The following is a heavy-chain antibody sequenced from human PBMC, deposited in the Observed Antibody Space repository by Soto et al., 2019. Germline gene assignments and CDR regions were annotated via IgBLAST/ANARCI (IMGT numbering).Heavy chain of an antibody. J-gene: IGHJ4*02. CDR3: ARERGRMESSGYTYGRHSHY. CDR1: VFTFSSYW. V-gene: IGHV3-7*03. Sequence: VGSLRLSCASSVFTFSSYWMSCVRDAPGKGLEWVANIKQDGSEKYYVDSVKGRFTISRDNAKNSLYLQMNSLRAEDTAVYYCARERGRMESSGYTYGRHSHYWRQGPLVNV. D-gene: IGHD3-22*01. CDR2: IKQDGSEK.